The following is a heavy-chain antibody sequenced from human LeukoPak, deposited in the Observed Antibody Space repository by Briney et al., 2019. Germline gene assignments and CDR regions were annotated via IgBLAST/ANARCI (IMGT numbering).Heavy chain of an antibody. CDR1: GFTFGDYA. CDR3: APRVVGSAPFDY. Sequence: GGSLRLSCTASGFTFGDYAMSWFRQAPGKGLEWVSAISGSTGRTYYADSVKGRFTISRDNSKNTLYLQMNNLRAEDTAVYYCAPRVVGSAPFDYWGQGTLVTVSS. V-gene: IGHV3-23*01. CDR2: ISGSTGRT. D-gene: IGHD2-15*01. J-gene: IGHJ4*02.